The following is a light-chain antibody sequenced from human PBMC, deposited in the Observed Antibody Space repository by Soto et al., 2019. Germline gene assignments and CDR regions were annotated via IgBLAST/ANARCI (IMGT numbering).Light chain of an antibody. CDR3: LLDFRYFWA. J-gene: IGKJ1*01. V-gene: IGKV1-6*01. Sequence: AMELTRSRTSLYACVGASLNKTCRASHAIRTALVWYHQKPVKVPKLLIYAASILQSGVPSRFSGSGSGTDFTLTISSLQPEDFATYYCLLDFRYFWAFGQGTKVDI. CDR2: AAS. CDR1: HAIRTA.